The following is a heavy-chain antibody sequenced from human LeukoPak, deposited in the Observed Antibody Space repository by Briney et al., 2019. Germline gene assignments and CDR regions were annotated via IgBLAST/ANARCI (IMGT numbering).Heavy chain of an antibody. CDR2: ISSSGSTI. CDR1: GFTFSSYE. V-gene: IGHV3-48*03. CDR3: ARYAYYYASGSYPSTERVFVY. D-gene: IGHD3-10*01. Sequence: PGGSLRLSCAASGFTFSSYEMNWVRQAPGKGLEWVSYISSSGSTIYYADSVKGRFTISRDIAKNSLYLQMNSLRAEDTAVYYCARYAYYYASGSYPSTERVFVYWGQGTLVTVSS. J-gene: IGHJ4*02.